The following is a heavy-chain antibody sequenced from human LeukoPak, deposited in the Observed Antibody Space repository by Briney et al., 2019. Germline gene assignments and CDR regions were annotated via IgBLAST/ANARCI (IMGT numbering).Heavy chain of an antibody. J-gene: IGHJ4*02. CDR1: GYTFTGYY. Sequence: VASVKVSCKASGYTFTGYYMHWVRQAPGQGLEWMGGIIPIFGTANYAQKFQGRVTITADKSTSTAYMELSSLRSEDTAVYHCARGIAAAGNDFDYWGQGTLVTVSS. D-gene: IGHD6-13*01. CDR2: IIPIFGTA. CDR3: ARGIAAAGNDFDY. V-gene: IGHV1-69*06.